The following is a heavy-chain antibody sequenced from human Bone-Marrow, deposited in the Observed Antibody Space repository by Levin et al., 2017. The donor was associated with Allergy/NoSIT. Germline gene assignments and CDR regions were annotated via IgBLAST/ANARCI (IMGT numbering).Heavy chain of an antibody. CDR1: GGSISSGGYY. D-gene: IGHD3-9*01. Sequence: SCTVSGGSISSGGYYWSWIRQHPGKGLEWIGYIYYSGSTYYNPSLKSRVTISVDTSKNQFSLKLSSVTAADTAVYYCARGGDQILTGYPPLFDYWGQGTLVTVSS. V-gene: IGHV4-31*03. CDR2: IYYSGST. J-gene: IGHJ4*02. CDR3: ARGGDQILTGYPPLFDY.